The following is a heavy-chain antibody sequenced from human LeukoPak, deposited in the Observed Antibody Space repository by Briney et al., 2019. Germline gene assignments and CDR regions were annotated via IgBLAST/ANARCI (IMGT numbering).Heavy chain of an antibody. J-gene: IGHJ6*03. CDR1: GGSISSYY. V-gene: IGHV4-4*09. CDR2: IYTSGST. D-gene: IGHD3-10*01. CDR3: ARHYWFGELSDYYMDV. Sequence: SETLSLTCTVSGGSISSYYWSWIRQPPGEGLEWTGYIYTSGSTNYNPSLKSRVTISVDTSKNQFSLKLSSVTAADTAVYYCARHYWFGELSDYYMDVWGKGTTVTVSS.